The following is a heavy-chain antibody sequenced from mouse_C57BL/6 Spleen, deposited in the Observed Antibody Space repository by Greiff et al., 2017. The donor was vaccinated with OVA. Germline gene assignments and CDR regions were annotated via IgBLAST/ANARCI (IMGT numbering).Heavy chain of an antibody. CDR3: TSYRFFAY. J-gene: IGHJ3*01. Sequence: EVNVVESGGGLVQPGGSMKLSCVASGFTFSNYWMNWVRQSPEKGLEWVAQIRLKSDNYATHYAESVKGRFTISRDDSKSSVYLQMNNLRAEDTGIYYCTSYRFFAYWGQGTLVTVSA. V-gene: IGHV6-3*01. D-gene: IGHD2-10*01. CDR2: IRLKSDNYAT. CDR1: GFTFSNYW.